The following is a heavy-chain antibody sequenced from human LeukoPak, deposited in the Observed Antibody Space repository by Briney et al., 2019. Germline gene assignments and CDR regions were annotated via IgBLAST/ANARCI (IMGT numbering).Heavy chain of an antibody. D-gene: IGHD3-9*01. CDR2: ISGSGGST. CDR3: ARDPYYDILTGYSIGDY. CDR1: GFNFSSYA. Sequence: GGSLRLSCAASGFNFSSYAMSWVRQAPGKGLEWVSAISGSGGSTYYADSVKGRFTISRDNSKNTLYLQMNSLRAEDTAVYYCARDPYYDILTGYSIGDYWGQGTLVTVSS. V-gene: IGHV3-23*01. J-gene: IGHJ4*02.